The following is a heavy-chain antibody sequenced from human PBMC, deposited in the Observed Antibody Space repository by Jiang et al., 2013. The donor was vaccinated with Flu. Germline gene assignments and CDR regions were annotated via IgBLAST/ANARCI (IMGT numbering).Heavy chain of an antibody. D-gene: IGHD6-13*01. Sequence: PGLVKPSETLSLTCTVSGGSISSYYWSWIRQPPGKGLEWIGYIYYSGSTNYNPSLKSRATISVDTSKNQFSLKLSSVTAADTAVYYCARGRGGAAAGTLFDYWGQGTLVTVSS. V-gene: IGHV4-59*01. CDR2: IYYSGST. J-gene: IGHJ4*02. CDR1: GGSISSYY. CDR3: ARGRGGAAAGTLFDY.